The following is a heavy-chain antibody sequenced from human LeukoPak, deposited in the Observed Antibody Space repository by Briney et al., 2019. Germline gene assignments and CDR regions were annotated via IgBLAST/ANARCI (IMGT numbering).Heavy chain of an antibody. CDR1: VDSICLGGYY. CDR2: IYYREST. CDR3: AGEVAFGGGGFAY. D-gene: IGHD3-16*01. V-gene: IGHV4-31*03. Sequence: SQTLSLTCTVSVDSICLGGYYCNWIRQHPGKGLEWIGYIYYRESTSYNPSLKSRVTISAVTSKNQFSLKLSSVTAAETAVYYCAGEVAFGGGGFAYWGEGTLVTVSS. J-gene: IGHJ4*02.